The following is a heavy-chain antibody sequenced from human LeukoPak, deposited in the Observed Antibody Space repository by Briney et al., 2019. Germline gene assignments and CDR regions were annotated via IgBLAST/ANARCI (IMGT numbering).Heavy chain of an antibody. Sequence: GGSLTLSCAPSGFTFSIYAMTWVRQARGKGLEWVSAISGGGATYYADSMKDRFTISRDNAKNSLYLQMNRRRAEDTVMYCCASDELGGRGAFDIWGQGTMVTVSS. CDR3: ASDELGGRGAFDI. J-gene: IGHJ3*02. D-gene: IGHD1-26*01. V-gene: IGHV3-69-1*01. CDR1: GFTFSIYA. CDR2: ISGGGAT.